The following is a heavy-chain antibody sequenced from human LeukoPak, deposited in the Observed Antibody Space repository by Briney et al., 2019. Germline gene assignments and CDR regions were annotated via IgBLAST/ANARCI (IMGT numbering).Heavy chain of an antibody. V-gene: IGHV3-30*02. D-gene: IGHD3-3*01. CDR2: IRYDGSNK. Sequence: PAGSLRLSCAASGFTFSSYGMHWVRQAPGKGLEWVAFIRYDGSNKYYADSVKGRFTVSRDNSKNTLYLQMNSLRAEDTAVYYCAKDGSYDFWSGYYTSWGQGTLVTVSS. CDR3: AKDGSYDFWSGYYTS. CDR1: GFTFSSYG. J-gene: IGHJ5*02.